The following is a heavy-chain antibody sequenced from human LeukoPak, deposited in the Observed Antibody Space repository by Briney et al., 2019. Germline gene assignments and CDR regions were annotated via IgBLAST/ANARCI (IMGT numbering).Heavy chain of an antibody. CDR2: ISAYNGNT. CDR1: GYTFTSYG. J-gene: IGHJ5*02. CDR3: ARELYDSSGYNWFDP. V-gene: IGHV1-18*01. D-gene: IGHD3-22*01. Sequence: ASVKVSCKASGYTFTSYGISWVRQAPGQELEWMGWISAYNGNTNYAQKLQGRVTMTTDTSTSTAYMELRSLRSDDTAVYYCARELYDSSGYNWFDPWGQGTLVTVSS.